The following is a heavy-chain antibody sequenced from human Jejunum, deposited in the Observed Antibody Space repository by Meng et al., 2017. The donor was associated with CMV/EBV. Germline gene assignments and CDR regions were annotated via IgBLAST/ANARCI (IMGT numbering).Heavy chain of an antibody. CDR2: INPNSGGT. J-gene: IGHJ4*02. CDR1: GYTSTGYY. Sequence: SGYTSTGYYIHWVRQAPGQGLEWMGRINPNSGGTNYAQKFQGRVTMTRDTSISTAYMELSNLRSDDTAVYYCAREGLTIAVADYYFDSWGQGTLVTVSS. D-gene: IGHD6-19*01. CDR3: AREGLTIAVADYYFDS. V-gene: IGHV1-2*06.